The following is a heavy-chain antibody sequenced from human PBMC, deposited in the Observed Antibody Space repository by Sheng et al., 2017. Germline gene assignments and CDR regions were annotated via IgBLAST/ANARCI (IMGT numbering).Heavy chain of an antibody. CDR2: IYHSGNT. D-gene: IGHD3-16*01. J-gene: IGHJ4*02. V-gene: IGHV4-38-2*02. Sequence: QVQLQESGPGLVKPSETLSLTCSVSGYSISSGYHWGWIRQTPGKGLEWIGSIYHSGNTYYNPSLKSPVIISLDTSKNQFSLKLSSVTAADTAVYYCARVGGTARGDTFDYWGQGTLVTVSS. CDR3: ARVGGTARGDTFDY. CDR1: GYSISSGYH.